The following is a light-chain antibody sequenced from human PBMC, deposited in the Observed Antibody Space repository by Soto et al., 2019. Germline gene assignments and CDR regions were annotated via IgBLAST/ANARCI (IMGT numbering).Light chain of an antibody. CDR2: GAS. CDR3: HQYNNWPPRT. V-gene: IGKV3-15*01. J-gene: IGKJ1*01. Sequence: EIVMTQSPATLSVSPGESATLSCRASQSVSSNLAWYQQKPGQAPRLLIYGASTRATGIPARFSGSGSGTEFTLTISSLQSEDFAVYYCHQYNNWPPRTFGQGTKVEIK. CDR1: QSVSSN.